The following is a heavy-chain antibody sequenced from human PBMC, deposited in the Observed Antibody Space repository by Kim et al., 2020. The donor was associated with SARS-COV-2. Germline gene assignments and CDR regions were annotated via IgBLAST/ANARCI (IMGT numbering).Heavy chain of an antibody. CDR3: AKLGDKYYDFWSGYYTPPYYFDY. Sequence: GWSLRLSCAASGFTFSSYAMSWVRQAPGKGLEWVSGIYSGGSSTYYADSVKGRFTISRDNSKNTLYLQMNSLRAEDTAVYYCAKLGDKYYDFWSGYYTPPYYFDYWGQGTLVTVAS. J-gene: IGHJ4*02. D-gene: IGHD3-3*01. CDR1: GFTFSSYA. CDR2: IYSGGSST. V-gene: IGHV3-23*03.